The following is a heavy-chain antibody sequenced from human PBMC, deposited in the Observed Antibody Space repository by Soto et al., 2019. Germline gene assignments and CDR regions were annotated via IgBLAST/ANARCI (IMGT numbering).Heavy chain of an antibody. J-gene: IGHJ6*02. Sequence: QITLKESGPTLVKPTQTLTLTCTFSGFSLSTSGVGVGWIRQPPGKALEWLALIYWDDDKRYSPSLKSRLTITKYTYKNQVVLKMSNMGPVDKATYYCAHIPCRYNGYDKGKKYYYHRMDVRGQGTTVTVSS. V-gene: IGHV2-5*02. D-gene: IGHD5-12*01. CDR2: IYWDDDK. CDR3: AHIPCRYNGYDKGKKYYYHRMDV. CDR1: GFSLSTSGVG.